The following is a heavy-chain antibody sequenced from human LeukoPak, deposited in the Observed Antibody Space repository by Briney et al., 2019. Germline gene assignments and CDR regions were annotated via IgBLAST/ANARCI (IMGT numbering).Heavy chain of an antibody. CDR1: GFTFSSYG. V-gene: IGHV3-23*01. D-gene: IGHD4-17*01. CDR2: ISGSGGST. J-gene: IGHJ4*02. Sequence: GGSLRLSCAASGFTFSSYGMSWVRQAPGKGLEWVSAISGSGGSTYYADSVKGRFTISRDNAKNSLYLQMNSLRAEDMALYYCATDTVTTAYWGQGTLVTVSS. CDR3: ATDTVTTAY.